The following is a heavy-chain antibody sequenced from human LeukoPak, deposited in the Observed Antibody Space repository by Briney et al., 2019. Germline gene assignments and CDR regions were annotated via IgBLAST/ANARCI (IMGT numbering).Heavy chain of an antibody. CDR1: GFTFSSSS. D-gene: IGHD6-19*01. J-gene: IGHJ4*02. CDR3: ARRAGYNSDWYLVNDY. V-gene: IGHV3-48*02. Sequence: GGSPRLSCAASGFTFSSSSMNWVRQAPGKGLEWVSYISSSSSTTYYADSVKGRFTISRDNAKNSLYLQMNSLRDEDTAVYYCARRAGYNSDWYLVNDYWGQGTLVTVSS. CDR2: ISSSSSTT.